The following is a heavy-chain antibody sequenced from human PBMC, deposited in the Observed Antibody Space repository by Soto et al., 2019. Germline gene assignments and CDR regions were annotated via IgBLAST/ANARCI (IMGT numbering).Heavy chain of an antibody. V-gene: IGHV1-69*13. D-gene: IGHD2-8*01. CDR3: ARGGNGVSNWFDP. J-gene: IGHJ5*02. Sequence: SVKVSCKASGGTFSRYAISCVLQPPGQGLEWMGGIIPIFGTANYAQKFQGRVTITADESTSTAYMELSSLRSEDTAVYYCARGGNGVSNWFDPWGQGTLVTVSS. CDR2: IIPIFGTA. CDR1: GGTFSRYA.